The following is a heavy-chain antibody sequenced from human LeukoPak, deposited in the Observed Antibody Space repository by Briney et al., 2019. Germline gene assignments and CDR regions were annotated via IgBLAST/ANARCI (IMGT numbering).Heavy chain of an antibody. CDR3: ARGLMYEYYYDSSGYYNQYFQH. Sequence: GASVKVSCKASGYTFTSYGISWVRQAPGQGLEWMGWISAYNGNTNYAQKLQGRVTMTTDTSTSTAYMELRSLRSDDTAVYYCARGLMYEYYYDSSGYYNQYFQHRGQGTLVTVSS. CDR2: ISAYNGNT. CDR1: GYTFTSYG. V-gene: IGHV1-18*01. D-gene: IGHD3-22*01. J-gene: IGHJ1*01.